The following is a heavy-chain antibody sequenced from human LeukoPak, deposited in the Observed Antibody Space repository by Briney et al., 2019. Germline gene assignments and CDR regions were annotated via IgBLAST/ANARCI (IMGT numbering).Heavy chain of an antibody. D-gene: IGHD2-15*01. CDR2: IGTYNGNT. V-gene: IGHV1-18*01. J-gene: IGHJ3*02. CDR1: GYTFTSYG. Sequence: ASVKVSCKASGYTFTSYGISWVRQAPGQRLEWMGWIGTYNGNTNYAPNLQGRVTMTTDSSTSTAYMELRSLRSDDTAVYYCARSGYCSGGSCYSGAFDIWGQGTMVTVSS. CDR3: ARSGYCSGGSCYSGAFDI.